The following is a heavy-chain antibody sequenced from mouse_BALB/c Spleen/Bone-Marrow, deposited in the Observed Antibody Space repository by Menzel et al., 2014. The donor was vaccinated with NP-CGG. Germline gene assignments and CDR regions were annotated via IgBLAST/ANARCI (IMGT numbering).Heavy chain of an antibody. CDR2: ISNGGGST. J-gene: IGHJ3*01. CDR1: GFTFSDYY. CDR3: ARPLYDGYYVAY. V-gene: IGHV5-12*02. D-gene: IGHD2-3*01. Sequence: EVKLMESGGGLVQPGGSLKLSCATSGFTFSDYYMYWVRQTPEKRLEWVAYISNGGGSTYYPDTVKGRFTISRDNAKNTQYLQMSPLKSEDTAMYYCARPLYDGYYVAYWGQGTLVTVSA.